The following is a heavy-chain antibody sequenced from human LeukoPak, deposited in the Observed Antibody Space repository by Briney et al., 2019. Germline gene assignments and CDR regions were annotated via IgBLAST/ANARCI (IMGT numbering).Heavy chain of an antibody. D-gene: IGHD2-2*01. CDR1: GFTFSSYS. CDR3: ARSCSSTSCLGY. J-gene: IGHJ4*02. Sequence: GGSLRLSSAASGFTFSSYSMNWVRQAPGKGLEWVSSISSSSSYIYYADSVKGRFTISRDNAKNSLYLQMNSLRAEDTAVYYCARSCSSTSCLGYWGQGTLVTVSS. CDR2: ISSSSSYI. V-gene: IGHV3-21*01.